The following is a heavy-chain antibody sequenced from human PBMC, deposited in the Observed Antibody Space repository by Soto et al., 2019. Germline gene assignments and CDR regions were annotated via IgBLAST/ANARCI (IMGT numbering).Heavy chain of an antibody. CDR2: IYHSGST. CDR3: ARESRITIFGVVIMGSAWFDP. J-gene: IGHJ5*02. V-gene: IGHV4-38-2*02. Sequence: NPSETLSLTCAVSGYSISSGYYWGWIRQPPGKGLEWIGSIYHSGSTYYNPSLKSRVTISVDTSKNQFSLKLSSVTAADTAVYYCARESRITIFGVVIMGSAWFDPWGQGTLVTVSS. D-gene: IGHD3-3*01. CDR1: GYSISSGYY.